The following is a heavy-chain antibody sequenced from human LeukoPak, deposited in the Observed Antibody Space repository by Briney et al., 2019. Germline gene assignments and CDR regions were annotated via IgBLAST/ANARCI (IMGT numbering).Heavy chain of an antibody. CDR2: IYYSGST. J-gene: IGHJ4*02. CDR3: ARSWGYSGYDPHFDY. Sequence: PSETLSLTCTVSGGSISSYYWSWIRQPPGKGLEWIGYIYYSGSTNYNPSLKSRVTISVDTSKNQFSLKLSYVTAADPAGHYCARSWGYSGYDPHFDYWGQGTLVTVSS. D-gene: IGHD5-12*01. V-gene: IGHV4-59*01. CDR1: GGSISSYY.